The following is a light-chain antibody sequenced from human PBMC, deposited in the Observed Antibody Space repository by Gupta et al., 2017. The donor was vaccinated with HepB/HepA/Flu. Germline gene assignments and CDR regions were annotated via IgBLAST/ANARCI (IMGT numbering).Light chain of an antibody. CDR3: CSYAGSVV. CDR1: SSDVGSYNL. CDR2: EVS. V-gene: IGLV2-23*02. Sequence: QSALTQPASVPGSPGQSITISCTGTSSDVGSYNLVSWYQQPPGRSPKLRIYEVSKRPSGVSTRFSGSKSGNTASLTIAGRQADDEADYYCCSYAGSVVFGGGTKLTVL. J-gene: IGLJ2*01.